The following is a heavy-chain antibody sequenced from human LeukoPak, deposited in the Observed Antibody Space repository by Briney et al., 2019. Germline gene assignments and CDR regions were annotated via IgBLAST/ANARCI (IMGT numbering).Heavy chain of an antibody. V-gene: IGHV3-74*01. CDR2: INSDGRRT. CDR3: ARDKKGGESSEIDY. Sequence: GGSLRLSCAVSGFTLSSTYWMHWVRQAPGKGLVWVSRINSDGRRTSYADSVKGRFTISRDNTKNTLYLQMTSLSAEDTAVYYCARDKKGGESSEIDYWGQGARVTVSS. CDR1: GFTLSSTYW. J-gene: IGHJ4*02. D-gene: IGHD3-10*01.